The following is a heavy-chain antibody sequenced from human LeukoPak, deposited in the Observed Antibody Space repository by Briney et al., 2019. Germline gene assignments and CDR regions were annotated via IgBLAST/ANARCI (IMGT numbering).Heavy chain of an antibody. J-gene: IGHJ4*02. Sequence: QSGGSLRLSCAASGFTFTTYWMAWVRQAPGKGLEWVANIKQDGSEKYYVDSVKGRFTISRDNAENSLYLQMNSLRAEDTAVYYCARDSDGVLDYWGLGTLVTVSS. V-gene: IGHV3-7*04. D-gene: IGHD3-10*01. CDR1: GFTFTTYW. CDR2: IKQDGSEK. CDR3: ARDSDGVLDY.